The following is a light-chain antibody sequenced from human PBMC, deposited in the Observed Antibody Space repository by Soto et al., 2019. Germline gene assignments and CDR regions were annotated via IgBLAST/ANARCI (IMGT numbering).Light chain of an antibody. V-gene: IGKV3-20*01. CDR1: QSVSSY. CDR3: QQYVSSGT. CDR2: GAS. Sequence: EIVLTQSPVSLSLPPGRIATLACRASQSVSSYLAWYQQKPGQAPRLLIYGASNRATGIPDRFSGSGSGTDFTLTISRLEPEDFAVYYCQQYVSSGTFGQGTKV. J-gene: IGKJ1*01.